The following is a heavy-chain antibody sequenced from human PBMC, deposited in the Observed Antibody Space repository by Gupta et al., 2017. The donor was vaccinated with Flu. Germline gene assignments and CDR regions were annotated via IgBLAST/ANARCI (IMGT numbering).Heavy chain of an antibody. CDR3: ARDLVAIGGYNSYGMDV. CDR1: VSTFRSYA. Sequence: QVQLVQSGAEVKKTGFSAQVSCKASVSTFRSYATSWVRQAPAQGLEWMGGIIPILGTANYAQKFQGRVTITADESTSTAYMELSSLRSEETAVYYCARDLVAIGGYNSYGMDVWGQGTTVTVSS. J-gene: IGHJ6*02. V-gene: IGHV1-69*01. D-gene: IGHD2-15*01. CDR2: IIPILGTA.